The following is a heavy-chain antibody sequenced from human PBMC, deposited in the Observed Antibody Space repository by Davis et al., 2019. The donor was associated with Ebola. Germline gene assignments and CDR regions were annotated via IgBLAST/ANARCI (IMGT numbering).Heavy chain of an antibody. D-gene: IGHD4-17*01. CDR1: GFTFSSYW. J-gene: IGHJ4*02. Sequence: PGGSLRLSCAASGFTFSSYWMHWVRQAPGKGLVWVSRINSDGSSTSYADSVKGRFTISRDNSKNTLYLQMNSLRAEDTAVYYCARHDYGDSHFDYWGQGTLVTVSS. CDR2: INSDGSST. CDR3: ARHDYGDSHFDY. V-gene: IGHV3-74*01.